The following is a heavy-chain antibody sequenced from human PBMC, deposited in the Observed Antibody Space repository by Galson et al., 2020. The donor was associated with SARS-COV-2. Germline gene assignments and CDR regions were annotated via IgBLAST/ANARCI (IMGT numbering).Heavy chain of an antibody. J-gene: IGHJ4*02. Sequence: SEPLSLTCTVPGGSISSNYWSWFRQPAGKELEWIGRIHTSGSTSYNPSLKSRVTMSVDTSKNQFSLKLSSVTAADTAVYYCARDGAGSPMSYWGQGTLVTVSS. D-gene: IGHD1-26*01. CDR1: GGSISSNY. V-gene: IGHV4-4*07. CDR2: IHTSGST. CDR3: ARDGAGSPMSY.